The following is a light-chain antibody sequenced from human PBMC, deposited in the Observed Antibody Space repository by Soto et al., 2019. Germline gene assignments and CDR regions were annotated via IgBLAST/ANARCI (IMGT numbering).Light chain of an antibody. Sequence: EVVLTKSPGTLSLSQGERATLSCRASQTVGSNLAWYQQKPGQAPRLLISGASTGATGIPARFSGSGSGTEFTLTISSLQSEDCAIYYCQQYHTWPITFGGGTKVDI. CDR3: QQYHTWPIT. CDR1: QTVGSN. V-gene: IGKV3-15*01. J-gene: IGKJ4*01. CDR2: GAS.